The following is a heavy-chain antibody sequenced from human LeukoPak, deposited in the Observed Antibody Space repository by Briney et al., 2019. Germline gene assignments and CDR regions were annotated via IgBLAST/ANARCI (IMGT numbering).Heavy chain of an antibody. CDR3: AREGYSSGSRTGIDY. V-gene: IGHV3-66*02. D-gene: IGHD5-18*01. CDR1: GFTVSGNF. J-gene: IGHJ4*02. CDR2: IYSGGST. Sequence: GGSLRLSCAASGFTVSGNFMNWVRQAPGRGLEWVSVIYSGGSTSYADSVKGRFTISRDNSKNTLFLQMNSLRIDDTAVYYCAREGYSSGSRTGIDYWGQGTLVTVSS.